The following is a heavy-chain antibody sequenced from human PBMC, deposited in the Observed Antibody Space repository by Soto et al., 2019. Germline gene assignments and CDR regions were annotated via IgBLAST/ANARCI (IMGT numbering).Heavy chain of an antibody. CDR2: IKQDGSEK. Sequence: GGSLRLSCAASGFTSSSYWMSWGRQAPGKGLEWVANIKQDGSEKYYVDSVKGRFTISRDNAKNSLYLQMNSLRAEDTAVYYCASSGGYCSSTSCYNFRWGQGTLVTVSS. CDR1: GFTSSSYW. CDR3: ASSGGYCSSTSCYNFR. V-gene: IGHV3-7*01. D-gene: IGHD2-2*02. J-gene: IGHJ4*02.